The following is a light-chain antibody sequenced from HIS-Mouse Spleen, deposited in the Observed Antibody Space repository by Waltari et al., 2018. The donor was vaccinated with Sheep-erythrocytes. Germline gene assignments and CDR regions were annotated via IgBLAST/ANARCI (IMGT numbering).Light chain of an antibody. J-gene: IGLJ1*01. Sequence: SYVLTQPPSVSVAPGKTARITCGGNNIGSKSVHWYQQKPGQAPVLVVYDDSDRPSSIPGGFSGSNTGNAATLAVSRVEAGDEAGYYCQVWDSSSAHYVFGTGTKVTVL. CDR2: DDS. CDR3: QVWDSSSAHYV. V-gene: IGLV3-21*03. CDR1: NIGSKS.